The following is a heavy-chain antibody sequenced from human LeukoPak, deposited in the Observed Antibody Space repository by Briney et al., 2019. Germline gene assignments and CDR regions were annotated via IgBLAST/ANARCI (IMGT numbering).Heavy chain of an antibody. CDR2: INWNGDST. V-gene: IGHV3-20*04. CDR3: ARLGIYYDSSGYYLALDY. J-gene: IGHJ4*02. Sequence: PGGSLRLSCAASGFTFDDYAMNWVRQPPGKGLEWVSGINWNGDSTSYVDSVKGRFTISRDNAKNSVYLQMNSLRAEDTALYYCARLGIYYDSSGYYLALDYWGQGTLVTVSS. CDR1: GFTFDDYA. D-gene: IGHD3-22*01.